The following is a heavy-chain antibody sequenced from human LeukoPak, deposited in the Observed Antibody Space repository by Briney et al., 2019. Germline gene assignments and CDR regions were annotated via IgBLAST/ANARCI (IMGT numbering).Heavy chain of an antibody. V-gene: IGHV3-7*01. CDR1: GFTFSSYW. J-gene: IGHJ4*02. CDR2: IKQDGSEK. CDR3: ARPPYSSSSDY. Sequence: GGSLRLSXAASGFTFSSYWMSWVRQAPGKGLEWVANIKQDGSEKYYVDSVKGRFTISRDNAKNSLYLQMNSLRAEDTAVYYCARPPYSSSSDYWGQGTLVTVSS. D-gene: IGHD6-6*01.